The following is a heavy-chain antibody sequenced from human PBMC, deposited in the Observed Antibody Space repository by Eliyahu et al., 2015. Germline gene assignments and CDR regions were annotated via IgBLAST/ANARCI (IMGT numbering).Heavy chain of an antibody. CDR1: GGSXSSYY. D-gene: IGHD3-9*01. J-gene: IGHJ4*02. CDR2: IYTSGST. Sequence: QVQLQESGPGLVKPSETLSLTCTVSGGSXSSYYWSWIRQPPGKGLEWIGYIYTSGSTNYNPSLKSRVTISVDTSKNQFSLKLSSVTAADTAVYYCARQKEYYDILTGYSYYFDYWGQGTLVTVSS. CDR3: ARQKEYYDILTGYSYYFDY. V-gene: IGHV4-4*09.